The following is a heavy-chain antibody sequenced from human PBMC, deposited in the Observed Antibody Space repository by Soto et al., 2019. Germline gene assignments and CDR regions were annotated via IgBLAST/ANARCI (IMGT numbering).Heavy chain of an antibody. Sequence: GGSLRLSCAASGFTFSSYAMNWVRQAPGRGLEWVSSISNSGGNTYYADSVKGRFTISRDNSKNTLYLQMNSLRTEDTAVYYCAKSGSHSYFDYWGQGTLVTVSS. V-gene: IGHV3-23*01. J-gene: IGHJ4*02. D-gene: IGHD1-26*01. CDR3: AKSGSHSYFDY. CDR1: GFTFSSYA. CDR2: ISNSGGNT.